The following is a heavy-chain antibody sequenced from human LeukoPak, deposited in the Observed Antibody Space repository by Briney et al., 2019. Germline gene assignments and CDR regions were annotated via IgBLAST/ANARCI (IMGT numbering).Heavy chain of an antibody. J-gene: IGHJ4*02. Sequence: ASVKVSCKASGYTFTSYDINWVRQATGQGLEWMGWINAGNGNTKYSQEFQGRVTITRDTSANTSYMELNSLRSEDMAVYYCARAGGAAAGDFDYWGQGTLITVSS. CDR1: GYTFTSYD. CDR2: INAGNGNT. CDR3: ARAGGAAAGDFDY. D-gene: IGHD6-13*01. V-gene: IGHV1-3*03.